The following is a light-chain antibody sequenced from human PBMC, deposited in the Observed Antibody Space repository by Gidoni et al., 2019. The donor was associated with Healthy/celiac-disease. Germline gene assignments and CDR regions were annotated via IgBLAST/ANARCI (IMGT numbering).Light chain of an antibody. J-gene: IGKJ1*01. Sequence: EIALTQSPGTLSLSPGERATLSCRASQSVSSTYLDWYQQKPGQAPRLFIYGAYSRVTGVPGGFGGSGSGTDFTLTISRLEPENFAVYYCQQEAFGQGTKVEMK. V-gene: IGKV3-20*01. CDR2: GAY. CDR3: QQEA. CDR1: QSVSSTY.